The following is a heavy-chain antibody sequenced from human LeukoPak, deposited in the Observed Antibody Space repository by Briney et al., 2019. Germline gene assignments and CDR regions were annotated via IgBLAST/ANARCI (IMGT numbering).Heavy chain of an antibody. CDR3: AILLRPELHYGMDV. CDR1: GFTFSSYE. Sequence: GGSLRLSFAASGFTFSSYEMNWVRQAPGKGLEWVSYISSSGSTIYYADSVKGRFTISRDNAKNSLYLQMNSLRAEDTAVYYCAILLRPELHYGMDVWGQGTTVTVSS. CDR2: ISSSGSTI. D-gene: IGHD1-7*01. V-gene: IGHV3-48*03. J-gene: IGHJ6*02.